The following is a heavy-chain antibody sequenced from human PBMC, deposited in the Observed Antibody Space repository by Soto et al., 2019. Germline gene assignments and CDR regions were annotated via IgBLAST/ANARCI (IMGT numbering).Heavy chain of an antibody. CDR1: GGYISGGYYS. D-gene: IGHD2-8*02. CDR3: ARGMTPPGAPAWYYFDS. Sequence: SETLSLTCAVSGGYISGGYYSWSWIRQPPGKGLDGLGCFYNSGSTYYNPSLRSRVTMSADVSKNHFSLRLTSVTAADTALYYCARGMTPPGAPAWYYFDSWGQGTLVTVS. J-gene: IGHJ4*02. CDR2: FYNSGST. V-gene: IGHV4-30-2*01.